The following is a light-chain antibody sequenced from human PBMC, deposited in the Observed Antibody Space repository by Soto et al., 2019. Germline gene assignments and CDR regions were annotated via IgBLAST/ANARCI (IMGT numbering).Light chain of an antibody. CDR1: QSIGKH. Sequence: DIQLTQSPSSLSASVGGRVTIIRRASQSIGKHLNWYQQKTGKAPKLLIYAASNLQSGVPSRFSGSGYGTDFNLTVNSLQTEDFATYYCQQGYTSAITFGQGTRLEIK. V-gene: IGKV1-39*01. CDR2: AAS. J-gene: IGKJ5*01. CDR3: QQGYTSAIT.